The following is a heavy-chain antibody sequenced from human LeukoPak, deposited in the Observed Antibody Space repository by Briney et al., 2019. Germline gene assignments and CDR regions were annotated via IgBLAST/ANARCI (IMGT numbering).Heavy chain of an antibody. CDR3: AKGPQLGTGYHPDY. D-gene: IGHD2-8*02. J-gene: IGHJ4*02. CDR1: GFTINNNA. V-gene: IGHV3-23*01. Sequence: GGSLRLSCAASGFTINNNAMTWVRQAPGKGLEWISTITGSDDSTYSANSVKGRFTISRDKSKSTLYLQMKGLRAEDTAVYYCAKGPQLGTGYHPDYWGQGTLVTVSS. CDR2: ITGSDDST.